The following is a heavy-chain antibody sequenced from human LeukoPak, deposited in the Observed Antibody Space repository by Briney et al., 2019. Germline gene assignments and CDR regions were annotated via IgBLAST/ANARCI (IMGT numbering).Heavy chain of an antibody. D-gene: IGHD3-3*01. V-gene: IGHV4-39*07. CDR1: GGSISSYY. J-gene: IGHJ4*02. CDR3: ARDRGTGTYYDFWSGLNQFDY. Sequence: SETLSLTCTVSGGSISSYYWGWIRQPPGKGLEWIGSIYYSGSTYYNPSLKSRVTISVDTSKNQFSLKLSSVTAADTAVYYCARDRGTGTYYDFWSGLNQFDYWGQGTLVTVSS. CDR2: IYYSGST.